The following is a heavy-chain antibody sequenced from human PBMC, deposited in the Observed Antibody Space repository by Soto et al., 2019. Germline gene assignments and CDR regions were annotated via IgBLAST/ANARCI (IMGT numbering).Heavy chain of an antibody. D-gene: IGHD3-3*01. V-gene: IGHV1-69*06. J-gene: IGHJ4*02. CDR3: ARRDTSGFLRYFDN. Sequence: SVKVSCKASGGTLSSFINYPINWVRQAPGQGLEWMGGIVPNVGTVNYAQKFQGRGTITADKSTGTAYMELSSLRSEDTALYYCARRDTSGFLRYFDNWGQGTLVTISS. CDR2: IVPNVGTV. CDR1: GGTLSSFINYP.